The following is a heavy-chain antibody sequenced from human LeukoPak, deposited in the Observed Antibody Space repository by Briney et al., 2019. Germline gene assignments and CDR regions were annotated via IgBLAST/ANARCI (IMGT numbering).Heavy chain of an antibody. CDR2: INRSGST. CDR1: GGSFSGYY. CDR3: ARAVRIVVVPAASGAFDY. Sequence: PSETLSLTCAVYGGSFSGYYWSWIRQPPGKGLEWIGEINRSGSTNYNPSLKSRVTISVDTSKNQFSLKLSSVTAADTAVYYCARAVRIVVVPAASGAFDYWGQGTLVTVSS. J-gene: IGHJ4*02. V-gene: IGHV4-34*01. D-gene: IGHD2-2*01.